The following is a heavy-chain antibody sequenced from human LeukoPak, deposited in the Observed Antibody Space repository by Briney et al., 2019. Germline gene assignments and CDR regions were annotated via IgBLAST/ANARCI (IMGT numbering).Heavy chain of an antibody. Sequence: GGSLRLSCAASGFTFSSYSMNWVRRAPGKGLEWASYISSSSSTIYYADSVKGRFTISRDNAKNSLYLQMNSLRAEDTAVYYCARASPPIPRFDYYMDVWGKGTTVTVSS. J-gene: IGHJ6*03. CDR3: ARASPPIPRFDYYMDV. CDR1: GFTFSSYS. CDR2: ISSSSSTI. V-gene: IGHV3-48*01. D-gene: IGHD3-3*01.